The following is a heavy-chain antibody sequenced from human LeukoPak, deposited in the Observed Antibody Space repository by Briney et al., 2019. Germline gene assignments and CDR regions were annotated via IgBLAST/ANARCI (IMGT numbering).Heavy chain of an antibody. CDR2: ISRDSDIR. V-gene: IGHV3-48*01. CDR1: GFIFGRDS. D-gene: IGHD2-15*01. J-gene: IGHJ6*03. CDR3: AAAVYYYYYMDV. Sequence: GGSLRLSCAASGFIFGRDSMNWVRQAPGRGLEWISYISRDSDIRYYADSVRGRFHISRDNARNSLYLQMNSLRADDTAMYYCAAAVYYYYYMDVWGKGTTVTVSS.